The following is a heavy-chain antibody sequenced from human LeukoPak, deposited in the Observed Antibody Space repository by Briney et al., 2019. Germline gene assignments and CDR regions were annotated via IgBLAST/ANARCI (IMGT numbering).Heavy chain of an antibody. V-gene: IGHV1-2*02. D-gene: IGHD3-10*01. Sequence: ASVKVSCKASGYTFTGYYMHWVRQAPGQGLEWMGWINPNSGGTNYAQKFQGRVTMTRDTSISTAYMELRSLRSDDTAVYYCARWDYYGSGSTGYYYYGMDVWGQGTTVTVSS. CDR3: ARWDYYGSGSTGYYYYGMDV. CDR1: GYTFTGYY. J-gene: IGHJ6*02. CDR2: INPNSGGT.